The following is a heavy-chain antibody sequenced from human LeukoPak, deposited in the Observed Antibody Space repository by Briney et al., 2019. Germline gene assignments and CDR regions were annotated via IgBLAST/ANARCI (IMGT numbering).Heavy chain of an antibody. V-gene: IGHV3-48*01. CDR1: GFTFSSYT. CDR2: ISNSGTTI. D-gene: IGHD6-13*01. Sequence: PGGSLRLSCAASGFTFSSYTMNWVRQAPGKGLEWVSDISNSGTTINYADSVKGRFTISRDNAKTSVYLHMKSLRVEDTAVYFCARSCPGISSAGNCGTIGHWGQGTLVIVSS. CDR3: ARSCPGISSAGNCGTIGH. J-gene: IGHJ4*02.